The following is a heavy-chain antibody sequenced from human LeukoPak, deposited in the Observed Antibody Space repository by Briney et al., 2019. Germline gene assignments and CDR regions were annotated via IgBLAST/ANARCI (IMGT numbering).Heavy chain of an antibody. CDR2: INSDGSTR. Sequence: GGSLRLSCAASGFTFSTYWMHWVRQAPGKGLVWVSRINSDGSTRNYADSVKGRFSISRDNSRNTLYLQMNSLRAEDTAVYYCARDTRIWFGNLDYWGQGTLVTVSS. CDR3: ARDTRIWFGNLDY. D-gene: IGHD3-10*01. J-gene: IGHJ4*02. V-gene: IGHV3-74*01. CDR1: GFTFSTYW.